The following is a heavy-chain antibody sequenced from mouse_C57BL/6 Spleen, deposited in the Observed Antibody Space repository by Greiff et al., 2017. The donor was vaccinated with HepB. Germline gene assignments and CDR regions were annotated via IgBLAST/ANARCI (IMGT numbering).Heavy chain of an antibody. Sequence: VQLQQSGPELVKPGASVKISCKASGYSFTDYNMNWVKQSNGKSLEWIGVINPNYGTTSYNQKFKGKATLTVDQSSSIAYMRLNSLTSEDSAVYYCARRDHYGSSHWYFDVWGTGTTVTVSS. D-gene: IGHD1-1*01. CDR3: ARRDHYGSSHWYFDV. V-gene: IGHV1-39*01. J-gene: IGHJ1*03. CDR1: GYSFTDYN. CDR2: INPNYGTT.